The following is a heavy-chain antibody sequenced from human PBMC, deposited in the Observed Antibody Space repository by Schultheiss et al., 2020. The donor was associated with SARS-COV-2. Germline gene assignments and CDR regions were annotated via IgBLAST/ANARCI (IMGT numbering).Heavy chain of an antibody. CDR1: GGSFSGYY. CDR3: ARGGPAPLAY. CDR2: IYYSGST. D-gene: IGHD2-2*01. J-gene: IGHJ4*02. V-gene: IGHV4-59*12. Sequence: SETLSLTCAVYGGSFSGYYWSWIRQPPGKGLEWIGYIYYSGSTNYNPSLKSRVTISVDTSKNQFSLKLSSVTAADTAVYYCARGGPAPLAYWGQGTLVTVSS.